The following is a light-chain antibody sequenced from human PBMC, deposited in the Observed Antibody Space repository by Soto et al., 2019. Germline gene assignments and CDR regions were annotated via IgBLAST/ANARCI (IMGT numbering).Light chain of an antibody. J-gene: IGKJ4*01. CDR1: QSINFW. CDR2: AAS. CDR3: QQAHSFPLT. V-gene: IGKV1D-12*01. Sequence: DIQMTQSPSSVSASVGDTVTITCRASQSINFWLAWYQQKPGKAPKPLIYAASSLRTGVPSRFSGSGSGTDFTLTIINLQPEDFATYYCQQAHSFPLTFGGGTKVDI.